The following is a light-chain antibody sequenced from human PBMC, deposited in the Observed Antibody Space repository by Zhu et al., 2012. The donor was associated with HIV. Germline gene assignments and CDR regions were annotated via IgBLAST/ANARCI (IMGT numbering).Light chain of an antibody. Sequence: DIQMTQSPSSLSASVGDRVTITCRASQGISDSLAWYQQRPGKAPELLLYAASRLERGVPLRFSGSGSGTDYTLTISSLQPEDSISYYCQQYYSTPLTFGGGTKIQTK. CDR3: QQYYSTPLT. J-gene: IGKJ4*01. CDR2: AAS. CDR1: QGISDS. V-gene: IGKV1-NL1*01.